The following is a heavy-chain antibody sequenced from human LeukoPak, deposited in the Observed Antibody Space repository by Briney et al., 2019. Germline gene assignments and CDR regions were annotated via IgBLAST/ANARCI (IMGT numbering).Heavy chain of an antibody. Sequence: PSETLSLTCTVSVGSISSRDYYWRWIRQPPGKGLEWIGYIYYSGIIDYNPSLKSRVTISVDTSKNQFSLRLSAVTAADTAMYYCARVPPLDDILTGYFDYWGQGTLATVSS. CDR2: IYYSGII. CDR1: VGSISSRDYY. J-gene: IGHJ4*02. CDR3: ARVPPLDDILTGYFDY. D-gene: IGHD3-9*01. V-gene: IGHV4-30-4*01.